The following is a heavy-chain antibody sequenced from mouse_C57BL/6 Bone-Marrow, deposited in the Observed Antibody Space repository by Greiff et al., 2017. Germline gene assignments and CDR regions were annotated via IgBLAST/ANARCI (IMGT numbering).Heavy chain of an antibody. D-gene: IGHD2-12*01. Sequence: EVQVVESGGGLVKPGGSLKLSCAASGFTFSDYGMHWVRQAPEKGLEWVAYISSGSSTIYYADTVKGRFTISSDNAKNTLFLQMTSLRSEDTAMYYCARKEGSYTGAMDYWGQGTSVTVSS. CDR3: ARKEGSYTGAMDY. CDR2: ISSGSSTI. J-gene: IGHJ4*01. V-gene: IGHV5-17*01. CDR1: GFTFSDYG.